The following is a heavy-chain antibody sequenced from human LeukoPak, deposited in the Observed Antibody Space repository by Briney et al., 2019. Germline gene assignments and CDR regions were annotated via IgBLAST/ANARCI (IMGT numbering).Heavy chain of an antibody. CDR1: GFTFSSYA. V-gene: IGHV3-23*01. Sequence: QTGGSLRLSCAASGFTFSSYAMSWVRQAPGKGLEWVSAISGSGGSTYYADSVKGRFTISRDNSKNTLYLQMNSLRAEDTAVYYCAKADRLWFGELGYFDYWGQGTLVTVSS. J-gene: IGHJ4*02. CDR2: ISGSGGST. D-gene: IGHD3-10*01. CDR3: AKADRLWFGELGYFDY.